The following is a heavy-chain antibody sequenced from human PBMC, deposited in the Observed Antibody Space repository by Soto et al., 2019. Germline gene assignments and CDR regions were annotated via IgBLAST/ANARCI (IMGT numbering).Heavy chain of an antibody. CDR2: ISYDGSNK. CDR1: GFTFSSYG. V-gene: IGHV3-30*18. D-gene: IGHD3-9*01. Sequence: QVQLVESGGGVVQPGRSLRLSCAASGFTFSSYGMHWVRQAPGKGLEWVAVISYDGSNKYYADSVKGRFTISRDNSKNTLYLQMNSLRAEDTAVYYCAKDGAWLATAQTYYGMDVWGQGTTVTVSS. CDR3: AKDGAWLATAQTYYGMDV. J-gene: IGHJ6*02.